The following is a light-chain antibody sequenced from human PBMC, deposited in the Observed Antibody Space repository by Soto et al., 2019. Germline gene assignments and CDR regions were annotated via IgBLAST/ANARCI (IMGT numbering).Light chain of an antibody. CDR1: SSDVGGYKY. CDR3: CSYAGSNNYV. J-gene: IGLJ1*01. CDR2: EVS. Sequence: QSVLTQPPSASGSFGQSVTISCTGTSSDVGGYKYVSWYQQHPGKAPKLMIYEVSKRPSGVPDRFSGSKSGNAASLPVSGLQAEDEADYYCCSYAGSNNYVFGSGTKVTVL. V-gene: IGLV2-8*01.